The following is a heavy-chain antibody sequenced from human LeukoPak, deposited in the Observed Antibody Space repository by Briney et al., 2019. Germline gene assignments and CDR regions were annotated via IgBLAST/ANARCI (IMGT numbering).Heavy chain of an antibody. Sequence: GGSLRLSCAASGFTVSSNYMSWVRQAPGKGLEWVSVIYSGGSTYYADSVKGRFTISRDNSKNTLYLQMNSLRAEDTAVYYCARTNHYDSSSYWGQGTLVTVSS. CDR1: GFTVSSNY. D-gene: IGHD3-22*01. J-gene: IGHJ4*02. CDR2: IYSGGST. CDR3: ARTNHYDSSSY. V-gene: IGHV3-53*01.